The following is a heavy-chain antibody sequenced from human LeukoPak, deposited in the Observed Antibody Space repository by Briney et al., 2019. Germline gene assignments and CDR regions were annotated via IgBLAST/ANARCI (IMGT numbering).Heavy chain of an antibody. D-gene: IGHD3-9*01. Sequence: GGSLRLSCAASGFTFSSYAMHWVRQAPGKGLEYVSAISSNGGSTYYANSVKGRFTISRDNSKNTLYLQMNSLRAEDTAVYYCAKEGGYFDWPFTFDYWGQGTLVTVSS. CDR1: GFTFSSYA. CDR3: AKEGGYFDWPFTFDY. J-gene: IGHJ4*02. CDR2: ISSNGGST. V-gene: IGHV3-64*01.